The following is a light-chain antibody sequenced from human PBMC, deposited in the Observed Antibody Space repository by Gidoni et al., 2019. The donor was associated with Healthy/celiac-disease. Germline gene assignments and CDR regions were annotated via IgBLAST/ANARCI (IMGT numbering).Light chain of an antibody. CDR3: QQSYSTPPYT. Sequence: DIQMTQSPSSLSASVGDRVTITCRASQSISSYLNWYQQKPGKAPKLLIYAASSLQSGVSSRFSGSGSGTDFTLTISSLQPEDFATYYCQQSYSTPPYTFXQXTKLXIK. CDR2: AAS. V-gene: IGKV1-39*01. CDR1: QSISSY. J-gene: IGKJ2*01.